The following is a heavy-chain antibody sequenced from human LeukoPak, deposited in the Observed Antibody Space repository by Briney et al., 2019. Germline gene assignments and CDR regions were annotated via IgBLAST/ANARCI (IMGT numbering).Heavy chain of an antibody. J-gene: IGHJ4*02. CDR3: ARDRGGYYDYVWGSLDY. CDR2: ISSGSTI. V-gene: IGHV3-11*04. D-gene: IGHD3-16*01. CDR1: GFTFSDYY. Sequence: GGSLRLSCAASGFTFSDYYMSWIRQAPGKGLEWVSYISSGSTIYYADSVKGRFTISRDNAKNSLYLQANSLRAEDTAVYYCARDRGGYYDYVWGSLDYWGQGTLVTVSS.